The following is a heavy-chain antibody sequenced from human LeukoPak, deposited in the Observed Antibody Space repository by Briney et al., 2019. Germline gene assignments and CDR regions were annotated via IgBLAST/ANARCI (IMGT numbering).Heavy chain of an antibody. CDR2: ISSSGSTI. V-gene: IGHV3-48*03. D-gene: IGHD3-22*01. CDR1: GFTFSSYE. CDR3: ARSVITGIDY. J-gene: IGHJ4*02. Sequence: QPGGSLRLSCAASGFTFSSYEMNWVRQAPGKGLDWVSYISSSGSTIYYAVSVKGRFTISRDSAKNSLYLQMNSLRAEDTAVYYCARSVITGIDYWGQGTLVTVSS.